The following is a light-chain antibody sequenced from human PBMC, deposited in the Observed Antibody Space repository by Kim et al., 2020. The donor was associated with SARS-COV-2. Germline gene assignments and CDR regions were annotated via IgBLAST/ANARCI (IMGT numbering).Light chain of an antibody. V-gene: IGKV3-15*01. CDR2: GAS. CDR3: QQYNNWQYT. Sequence: EIVMTQSPATLSVSPGERATLSCRASQSVSSNLAWYQQKPGQAPRLLIYGASTRATGIPARFSGSGSGTEFTLTISSLQSEDFAVYYCQQYNNWQYTFSRGTKL. CDR1: QSVSSN. J-gene: IGKJ2*01.